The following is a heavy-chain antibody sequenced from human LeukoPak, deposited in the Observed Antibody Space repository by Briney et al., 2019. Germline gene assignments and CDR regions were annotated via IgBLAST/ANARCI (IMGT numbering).Heavy chain of an antibody. CDR3: ARGTPPGYFGS. D-gene: IGHD3-9*01. J-gene: IGHJ5*01. Sequence: PSETLSLTCSVSGGSISSSDYYWTWIRQPPGKGLEWIGYIYHSGSTYNNPSLKSRVTISVDTSKKQFSLRMTSVTAADTAVYYCARGTPPGYFGSWGQGTLVTVSS. CDR2: IYHSGST. V-gene: IGHV4-30-4*01. CDR1: GGSISSSDYY.